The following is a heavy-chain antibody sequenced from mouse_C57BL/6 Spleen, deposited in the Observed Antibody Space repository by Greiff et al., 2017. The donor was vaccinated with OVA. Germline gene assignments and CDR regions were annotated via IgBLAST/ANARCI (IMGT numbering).Heavy chain of an antibody. V-gene: IGHV1-19*01. D-gene: IGHD2-12*01. Sequence: VQLQQSGPVLVKPGASVKMSCKASGYTFTDYYMNWVKQSHGKSLEWIGVINPYNGGTSYNQKFKGKATLTVDKSSSTAYMELNSLTSEDSAVYYCASEEHYNEPHSMDYWGQGTSVTVSS. CDR3: ASEEHYNEPHSMDY. CDR1: GYTFTDYY. CDR2: INPYNGGT. J-gene: IGHJ4*01.